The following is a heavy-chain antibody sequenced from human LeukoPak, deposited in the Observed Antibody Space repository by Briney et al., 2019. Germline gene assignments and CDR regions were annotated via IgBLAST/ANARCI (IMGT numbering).Heavy chain of an antibody. Sequence: PSETLSLTCSVSGGSTIGYYWSWLRQSPGKRLEWIAYTAFGGSTDYNPSLKSRVTISMDTSKNQVSLEFYSTTTADTAVYYCARGRRQLDNWGQGTQVTVSS. CDR3: ARGRRQLDN. J-gene: IGHJ4*02. CDR2: TAFGGST. V-gene: IGHV4-59*01. D-gene: IGHD6-19*01. CDR1: GGSTIGYY.